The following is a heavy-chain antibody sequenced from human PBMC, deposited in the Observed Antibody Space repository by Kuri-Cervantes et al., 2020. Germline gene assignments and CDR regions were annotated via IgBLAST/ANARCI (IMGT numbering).Heavy chain of an antibody. D-gene: IGHD6-13*01. V-gene: IGHV3-30*03. CDR2: ISYDGSNK. J-gene: IGHJ6*02. CDR1: GFTFSSYG. Sequence: GGSLRLSCAASGFTFSSYGMHWVRQAPGKGLEWVAVISYDGSNKYYADSVKGRFTISRDNSKNTLYLQMNSLRAEDTAVYHCARTSAAADYYHYYYGMDVWGQGTTVTVSS. CDR3: ARTSAAADYYHYYYGMDV.